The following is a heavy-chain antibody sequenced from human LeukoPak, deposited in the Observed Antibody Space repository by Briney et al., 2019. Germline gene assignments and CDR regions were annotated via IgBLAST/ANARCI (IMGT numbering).Heavy chain of an antibody. CDR2: IYYSGNT. Sequence: SETLSLTCTVSGGSISSSSYYWGWIRQPPGKGLEWIGSIYYSGNTYYNPSLKSRVTISVDTTKNQFSLKLSSVTAADTAVYYCARRSSGWYGHFDYWGQGTLVTVSS. CDR3: ARRSSGWYGHFDY. D-gene: IGHD6-19*01. CDR1: GGSISSSSYY. V-gene: IGHV4-39*01. J-gene: IGHJ4*02.